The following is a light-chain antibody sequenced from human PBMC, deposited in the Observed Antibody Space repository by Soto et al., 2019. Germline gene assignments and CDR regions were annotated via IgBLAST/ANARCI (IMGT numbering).Light chain of an antibody. CDR3: QQANSFPLT. V-gene: IGKV1D-12*01. CDR1: QAISSW. Sequence: IQMTQSPDSVSASVGDTITITCRASQAISSWIAWYQQKPGQAPKLLIYAASRLQGGVPLRFSGSGSGTDFTLTISSLQPEDFATYYCQQANSFPLTFGGGTRVEVK. J-gene: IGKJ4*01. CDR2: AAS.